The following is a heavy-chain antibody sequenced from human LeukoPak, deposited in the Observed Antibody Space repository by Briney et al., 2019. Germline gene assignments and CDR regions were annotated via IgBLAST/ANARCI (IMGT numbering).Heavy chain of an antibody. Sequence: SVRVSCKASGGTFSSYAISWVRQAPGQGLEWMGGIIPIFGTANYAQKFQGRVTITADKSTSTAYMELSSLRSEDTAVYYCARSSPDIVVVPAATPNWFDPWGQGTLVTVSS. D-gene: IGHD2-2*01. CDR2: IIPIFGTA. J-gene: IGHJ5*02. CDR3: ARSSPDIVVVPAATPNWFDP. CDR1: GGTFSSYA. V-gene: IGHV1-69*06.